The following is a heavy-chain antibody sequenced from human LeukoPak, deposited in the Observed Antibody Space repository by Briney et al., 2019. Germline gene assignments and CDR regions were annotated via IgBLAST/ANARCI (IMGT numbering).Heavy chain of an antibody. CDR3: ARGPTHYYGSGSYYNRAPYYYMDV. CDR2: INHSGST. Sequence: SETLSLTCAVYGGSFSGYYWSWIRQPPGKGLEWIGEINHSGSTNYNPSLKSRVTISVDTSKNQFSLKLSSETAADTAVYYCARGPTHYYGSGSYYNRAPYYYMDVWGKGTTVTVSS. CDR1: GGSFSGYY. J-gene: IGHJ6*03. D-gene: IGHD3-10*01. V-gene: IGHV4-34*01.